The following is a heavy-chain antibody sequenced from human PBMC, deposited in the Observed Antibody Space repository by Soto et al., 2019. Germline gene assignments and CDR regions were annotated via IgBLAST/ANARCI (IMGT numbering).Heavy chain of an antibody. D-gene: IGHD4-17*01. CDR1: GGSISSYY. J-gene: IGHJ5*02. V-gene: IGHV4-59*01. Sequence: PSETLSLTCTVSGGSISSYYWSWIRQPPGKGLEWIGYIYYSGSTNYNPSLKSRVTISVDTSKNQFSLKLSSVTAADTAVYYCARSNGFAYGDFDPWGQGTLVTVSS. CDR2: IYYSGST. CDR3: ARSNGFAYGDFDP.